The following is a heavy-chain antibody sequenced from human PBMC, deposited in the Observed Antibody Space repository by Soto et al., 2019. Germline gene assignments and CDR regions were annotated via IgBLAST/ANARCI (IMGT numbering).Heavy chain of an antibody. J-gene: IGHJ4*02. CDR2: ISYDGSNK. V-gene: IGHV3-30*18. CDR1: GFTFSSYG. CDR3: ANLFDY. Sequence: QAQLVESGGGVVRPGRSLRLSCAASGFTFSSYGMHWVRQAPGKGLEWVAVISYDGSNKYYADSVKGRFTISRDNSKNTLYLQMNSLRAEDTAVYYCANLFDYWGQGTLVTVSS.